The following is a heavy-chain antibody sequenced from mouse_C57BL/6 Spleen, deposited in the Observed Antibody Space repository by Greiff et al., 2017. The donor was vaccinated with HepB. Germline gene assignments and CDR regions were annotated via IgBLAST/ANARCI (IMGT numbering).Heavy chain of an antibody. J-gene: IGHJ3*01. CDR1: GYTFTSYW. CDR2: IYPGNSDT. Sequence: EVQLQQSGTVLARPGASVKMSCKTSGYTFTSYWMHWVKQRPGQGLEWIGAIYPGNSDTSYNQKFKGKAKLTAVTSASTAYMELSSLTNEDSAVYYCTIWNGSRAWFAYWGQGTLVTVSA. V-gene: IGHV1-5*01. D-gene: IGHD1-1*01. CDR3: TIWNGSRAWFAY.